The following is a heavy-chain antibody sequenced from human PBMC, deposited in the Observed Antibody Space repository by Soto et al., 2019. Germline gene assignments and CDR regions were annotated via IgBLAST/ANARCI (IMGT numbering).Heavy chain of an antibody. Sequence: GGSLRLSCRASGYDFRTYSMNWVRQAPGQGLEWIAYVSLDSDTIQYADSVKGRFTISRDDAENSLYLQMDSLRDEDTATYYCARLYYDYVWGLGTSVTVSS. CDR2: VSLDSDTI. V-gene: IGHV3-48*02. J-gene: IGHJ6*02. D-gene: IGHD3-3*01. CDR3: ARLYYDYV. CDR1: GYDFRTYS.